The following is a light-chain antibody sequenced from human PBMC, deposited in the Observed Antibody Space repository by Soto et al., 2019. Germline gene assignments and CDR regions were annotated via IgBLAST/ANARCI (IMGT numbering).Light chain of an antibody. Sequence: DIQMTQSPSSLSASVGDRVTITCRASQSISSYLNWYQQKPGKAPKLLIYAASSLQSGVTSRFSGSGSGTDFTLTISSLQPEDFAPYYCQQSYSTPYTFGQGTKLEIK. CDR3: QQSYSTPYT. CDR1: QSISSY. CDR2: AAS. J-gene: IGKJ2*01. V-gene: IGKV1-39*01.